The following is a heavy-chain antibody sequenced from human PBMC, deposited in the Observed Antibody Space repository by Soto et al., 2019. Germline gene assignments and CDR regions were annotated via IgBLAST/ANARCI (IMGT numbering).Heavy chain of an antibody. J-gene: IGHJ3*02. CDR3: ARVERGTATTVVDAFDI. D-gene: IGHD1-1*01. Sequence: QVQLQQWGAGLLKPSETLSLTCAVYGGFVSSGSYYWSWIRQPPGKGLEWIGEMSHSGGTHFNPSRKSRATISVETSKNHFSLKMSSVTAADTALYYCARVERGTATTVVDAFDIWGPGTMVTVSS. CDR2: MSHSGGT. CDR1: GGFVSSGSYY. V-gene: IGHV4-34*01.